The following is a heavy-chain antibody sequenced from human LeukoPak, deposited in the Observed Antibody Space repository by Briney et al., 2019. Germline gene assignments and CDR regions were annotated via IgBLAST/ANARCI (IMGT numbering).Heavy chain of an antibody. D-gene: IGHD2-15*01. CDR2: IYYSGST. CDR3: ARTYCSGGSCYPENFDY. J-gene: IGHJ4*02. Sequence: SETLSLTCTVSGGSISSGSYYWSWIRQPPGKGLEWIGYIYYSGSTNYNPSLKSRVTISVDTSKNQFSLKLSSVTAADTAVYYCARTYCSGGSCYPENFDYWGQGTLVTVSS. CDR1: GGSISSGSYY. V-gene: IGHV4-61*01.